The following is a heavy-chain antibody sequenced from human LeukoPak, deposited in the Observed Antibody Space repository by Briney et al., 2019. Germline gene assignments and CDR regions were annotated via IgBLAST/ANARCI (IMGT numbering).Heavy chain of an antibody. V-gene: IGHV1-69*13. Sequence: SVKVSCKASGGTFSSYAISWVRQAPRQGLEWMGGIIPIFGTANYAQKFQGRVTITADESTSTAYMELSSLRSEDTAVYYCARAGNDYGDHRPYYFDYWGQGTLVTVSS. CDR3: ARAGNDYGDHRPYYFDY. D-gene: IGHD4-17*01. CDR2: IIPIFGTA. J-gene: IGHJ4*02. CDR1: GGTFSSYA.